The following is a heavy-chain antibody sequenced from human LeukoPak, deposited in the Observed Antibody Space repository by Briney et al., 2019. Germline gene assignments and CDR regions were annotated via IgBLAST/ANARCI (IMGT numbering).Heavy chain of an antibody. CDR1: GFTFSSYA. V-gene: IGHV3-23*01. D-gene: IGHD3-10*01. CDR2: ISGSDGST. J-gene: IGHJ4*02. CDR3: ARIADYGSGFEL. Sequence: GGSLRLSCAASGFTFSSYAMSWVRQAPGKGLEWVSAISGSDGSTYYADSVKGRFTISGDNAKNTLYLQMNSLRAEDTAVYYCARIADYGSGFELWGQGTLVTVSS.